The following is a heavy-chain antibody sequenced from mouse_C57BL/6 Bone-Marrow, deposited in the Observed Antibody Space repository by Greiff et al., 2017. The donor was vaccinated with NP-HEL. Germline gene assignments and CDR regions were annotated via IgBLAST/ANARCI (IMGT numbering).Heavy chain of an antibody. CDR2: IRSKSNNYAT. CDR3: GWYAMDY. J-gene: IGHJ4*01. CDR1: GFSFNTYA. Sequence: EVKVEESGGGLVQPKGSLKLSCAASGFSFNTYAMNWVRQAPGKGLEWVARIRSKSNNYATSYADSVKDRFTISRDDSESMLYLQMNNLKTEDTAMCYWGWYAMDYWGQGTSVTVSS. D-gene: IGHD3-3*01. V-gene: IGHV10-1*01.